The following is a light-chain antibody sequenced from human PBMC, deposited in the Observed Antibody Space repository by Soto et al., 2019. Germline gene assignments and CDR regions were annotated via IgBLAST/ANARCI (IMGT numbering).Light chain of an antibody. V-gene: IGLV2-14*01. J-gene: IGLJ2*01. CDR1: SSDVGAYNY. CDR2: EVS. CDR3: SSYTYSSTVV. Sequence: QSVLTQPASVSVSPGQSITISCTGTSSDVGAYNYVSWYEQHPGKAPKLMIYEVSNRPSGVSNRFSGSKSGNTASLTISGLQAEDEADYYCSSYTYSSTVVFGGGTKLTVL.